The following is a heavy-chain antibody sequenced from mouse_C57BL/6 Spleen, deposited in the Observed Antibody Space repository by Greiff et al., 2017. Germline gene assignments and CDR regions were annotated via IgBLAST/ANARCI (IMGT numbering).Heavy chain of an antibody. V-gene: IGHV5-9-1*02. CDR2: ISSGGDSI. CDR3: TREIYYDYDARAWFAY. D-gene: IGHD2-4*01. CDR1: GFTFSSYA. Sequence: EVQVVASGEGLVKPGGSLKLSCAASGFTFSSYAMSWVRQTPEKRLEWVAYISSGGDSIYYAATVKGRFTISRDNARNTLYLQMSRLKSEDTAMYYCTREIYYDYDARAWFAYWGQGTLVTVSA. J-gene: IGHJ3*01.